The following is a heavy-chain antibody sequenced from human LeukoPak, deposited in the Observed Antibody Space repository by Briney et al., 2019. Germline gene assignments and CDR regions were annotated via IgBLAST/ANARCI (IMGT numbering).Heavy chain of an antibody. D-gene: IGHD5-18*01. CDR2: IYYSGST. CDR3: ARGVLVDTAMVMYWYFDL. CDR1: GDSVSSGSFY. V-gene: IGHV4-61*01. J-gene: IGHJ2*01. Sequence: SETLSLTCTVSGDSVSSGSFYWSWIRQPPGKGLEWIGYIYYSGSTNYNPSLKSRVTISVDTSKNQFSLKLSSVTAADTAVYYCARGVLVDTAMVMYWYFDLWGRGTLVTVSS.